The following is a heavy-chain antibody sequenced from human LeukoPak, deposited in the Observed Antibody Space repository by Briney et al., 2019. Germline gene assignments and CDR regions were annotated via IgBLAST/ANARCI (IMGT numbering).Heavy chain of an antibody. J-gene: IGHJ4*02. D-gene: IGHD2-2*01. CDR1: GFTFPNYA. Sequence: GGSLRLSCAASGFTFPNYAMSWVRQAPGKGLGWVSAISGSGTRTYYADSGKGRFTISRDNSKSTLYLQMNSLRAEDRAVYYCAKEQTSSGFFDYWGQGTLVTVSS. CDR3: AKEQTSSGFFDY. CDR2: ISGSGTRT. V-gene: IGHV3-23*01.